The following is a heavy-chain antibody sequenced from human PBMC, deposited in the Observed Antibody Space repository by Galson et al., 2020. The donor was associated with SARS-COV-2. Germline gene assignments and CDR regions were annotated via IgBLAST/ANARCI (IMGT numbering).Heavy chain of an antibody. CDR2: IYYSGTT. CDR1: GGSVRSSSYW. Sequence: SQTLSLTCRVSGGSVRSSSYWWAWIRQPPGKGLAWIGSIYYSGTTYYNPSLLSRLTISVDTSENQFSLNLSSVSAADTAVYYCARLYRYYDSSGYPDYWGQGTLVTVSS. V-gene: IGHV4-39*01. CDR3: ARLYRYYDSSGYPDY. J-gene: IGHJ4*02. D-gene: IGHD3-22*01.